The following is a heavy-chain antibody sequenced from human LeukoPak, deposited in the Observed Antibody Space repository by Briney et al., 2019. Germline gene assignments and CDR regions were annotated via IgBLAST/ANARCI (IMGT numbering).Heavy chain of an antibody. J-gene: IGHJ4*02. CDR2: IGPSDSYA. CDR1: GYTFTSYW. D-gene: IGHD3-3*01. V-gene: IGHV5-10-1*01. CDR3: ARHSHYDFWSGYLDY. Sequence: GGSLRLSCKGSGYTFTSYWISWVRQMPGKGLEWMGKIGPSDSYASYSPSFQVHVTISADQSISAAFLQWSSLKASDTAMYYCARHSHYDFWSGYLDYWGQGTLVTVSS.